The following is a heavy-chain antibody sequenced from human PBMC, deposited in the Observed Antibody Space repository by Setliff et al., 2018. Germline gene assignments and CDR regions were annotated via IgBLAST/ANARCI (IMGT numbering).Heavy chain of an antibody. CDR2: IFYGGST. V-gene: IGHV4-39*07. CDR1: GASISSSSYY. D-gene: IGHD6-13*01. CDR3: ARDVSRYSSSWYPHEHFHH. J-gene: IGHJ1*01. Sequence: LSLTCTVSGASISSSSYYWAWIRQPPGRGLELIGSIFYGGSTYYNPSLKSRVTISIDASKNQFSLKLDSVTAADTAVYYCARDVSRYSSSWYPHEHFHHWGQGTPVTVSS.